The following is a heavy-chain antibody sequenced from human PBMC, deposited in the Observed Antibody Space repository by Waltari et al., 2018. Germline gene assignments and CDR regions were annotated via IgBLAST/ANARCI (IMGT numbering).Heavy chain of an antibody. CDR2: IYPGDSDT. D-gene: IGHD3-22*01. CDR3: ARHTGHTYYYDSSGYLSNAFDI. Sequence: EVQLVQSGAEVKKPGESLKISCKGSGYSFTSYWNGWVRQMPGKGLEWMGIIYPGDSDTRYSPSFQGQVTISADKSISTAYLQWSSLKASDTAMYYCARHTGHTYYYDSSGYLSNAFDIWGQGTMVTVSS. V-gene: IGHV5-51*01. J-gene: IGHJ3*02. CDR1: GYSFTSYW.